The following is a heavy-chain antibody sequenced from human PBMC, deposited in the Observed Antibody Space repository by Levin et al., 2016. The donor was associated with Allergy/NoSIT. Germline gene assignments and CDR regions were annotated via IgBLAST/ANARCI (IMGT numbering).Heavy chain of an antibody. CDR3: ARAPNRYSSGWFY. CDR2: ISTYHGTT. CDR1: GYIFSTYG. V-gene: IGHV1-18*01. Sequence: ASVKVSCKASGYIFSTYGINWVRQVPGQGPEWMGWISTYHGTTNYALKFQDRVTLTTDTSKTTAYMELRSLRSDDTAVYYCARAPNRYSSGWFYWGQGTLVNVSS. J-gene: IGHJ4*02. D-gene: IGHD6-19*01.